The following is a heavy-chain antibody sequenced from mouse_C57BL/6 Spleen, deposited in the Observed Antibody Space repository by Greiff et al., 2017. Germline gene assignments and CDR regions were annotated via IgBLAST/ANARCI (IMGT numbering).Heavy chain of an antibody. CDR3: ARHYGSSYEAMDY. CDR2: ISSGSSTI. D-gene: IGHD1-1*01. Sequence: HLVESGGGLVKPGGSLKLSCAASGFTFSDYGMHWVRQAPETGLEWVAYISSGSSTIYYADTVKGRFTISRDNAKNTLFLQMTSLRSEDTAMYYCARHYGSSYEAMDYWGQGTSVTVAS. J-gene: IGHJ4*01. CDR1: GFTFSDYG. V-gene: IGHV5-17*01.